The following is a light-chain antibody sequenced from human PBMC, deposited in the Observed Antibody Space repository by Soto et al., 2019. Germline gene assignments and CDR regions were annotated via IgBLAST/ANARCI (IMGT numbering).Light chain of an antibody. CDR3: QQYSSSRT. CDR2: GAS. Sequence: EVVLTQSPDTLSLSPGERATLSCRASQSVGSSYLAWYQQKPGQAPRLLIYGASNKATGIPDRFSGSGSGTDFTLTISRLDPEDFAVYYCQQYSSSRTFGQGTKVDIK. CDR1: QSVGSSY. J-gene: IGKJ1*01. V-gene: IGKV3-20*01.